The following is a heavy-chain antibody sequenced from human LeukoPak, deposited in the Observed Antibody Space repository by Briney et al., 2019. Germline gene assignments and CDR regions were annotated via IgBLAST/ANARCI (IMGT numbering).Heavy chain of an antibody. V-gene: IGHV1-18*03. CDR2: ISAYNGNT. Sequence: GASVKVSCKASGYTFTSYGISWERQAPGQGREWMGWISAYNGNTNYAQKLQGRVTITTHTSPSPAYMELRSLRSDDMAVYYCARDGGGSSRWYDDYWGQATLVTVSS. CDR1: GYTFTSYG. J-gene: IGHJ4*02. CDR3: ARDGGGSSRWYDDY. D-gene: IGHD6-13*01.